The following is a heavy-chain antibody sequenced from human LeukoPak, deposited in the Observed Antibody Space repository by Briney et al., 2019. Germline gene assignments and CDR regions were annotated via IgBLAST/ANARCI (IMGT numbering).Heavy chain of an antibody. CDR1: GFTFSSYG. J-gene: IGHJ4*02. CDR3: AVTVGCSGGSCYPTW. CDR2: IRYDGSNK. V-gene: IGHV3-30*02. D-gene: IGHD2-15*01. Sequence: PGGSLRLSCAASGFTFSSYGMHWVRQAPGKGLEWVAFIRYDGSNKYYADSVKGRFTISRDNSKNTLYLQMNSLRAEDTAVYYCAVTVGCSGGSCYPTWWGQGTLVTVSS.